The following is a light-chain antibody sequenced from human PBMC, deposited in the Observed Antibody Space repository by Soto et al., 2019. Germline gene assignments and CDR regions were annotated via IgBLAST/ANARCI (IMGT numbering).Light chain of an antibody. CDR1: QDISTW. CDR2: DAS. CDR3: QHRV. V-gene: IGKV1-5*01. J-gene: IGKJ3*01. Sequence: IQMTQSPSTLSASVGDSVTITCRASQDISTWLAWYQQRPGKAPHLLIYDASRLQSGVPSRFSGSGSGTEFTLTVSSLQPDDFATYYCQHRVFGPGTKVDIK.